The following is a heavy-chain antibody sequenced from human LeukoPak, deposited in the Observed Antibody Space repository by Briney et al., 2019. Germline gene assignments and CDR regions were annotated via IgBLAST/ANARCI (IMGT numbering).Heavy chain of an antibody. V-gene: IGHV3-30*03. D-gene: IGHD3-10*01. CDR3: ARSPQPDYYGSGSFCSQLTDF. CDR1: GFTFRNYG. Sequence: GGSLRLSCVASGFTFRNYGMHWVRQTPGKGLEWVAVISYGGTTAYYSDSVKGRFTISRDNPNDTLFLQMNSLRNEDTAVYYCARSPQPDYYGSGSFCSQLTDFWGQGTLVTVSS. CDR2: ISYGGTTA. J-gene: IGHJ4*02.